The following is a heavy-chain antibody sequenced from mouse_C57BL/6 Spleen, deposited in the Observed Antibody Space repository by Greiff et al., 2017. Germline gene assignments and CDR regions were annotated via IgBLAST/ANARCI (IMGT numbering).Heavy chain of an antibody. CDR2: ISYDGSN. Sequence: EVKLVESGPGLVKPSQSLSLTCSVTGYSITSGYYWNWIRQFPGNKLEWMGYISYDGSNHYNPSLKNRISITRDTSKNQFFLKLNSVTTEDTATYYCAREVPYAMDYWGQGTSVTVSS. J-gene: IGHJ4*01. CDR1: GYSITSGYY. CDR3: AREVPYAMDY. D-gene: IGHD6-1*01. V-gene: IGHV3-6*01.